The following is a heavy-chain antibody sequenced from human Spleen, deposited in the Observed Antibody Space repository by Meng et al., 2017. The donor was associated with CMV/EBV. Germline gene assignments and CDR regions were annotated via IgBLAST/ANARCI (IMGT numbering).Heavy chain of an antibody. J-gene: IGHJ4*02. Sequence: EMQLVESGGGLVQPGGSLRLSCAASGFTVSSNYMSWVRQAPGKGLEWVSVIYSGGSTYYADSVKGRFTISRDNSKNTLYLQMGSLRAEDMAVYYCARGDIVVVVGIDYWGQGTLVTVSS. CDR3: ARGDIVVVVGIDY. V-gene: IGHV3-66*02. D-gene: IGHD2-15*01. CDR1: GFTVSSNY. CDR2: IYSGGST.